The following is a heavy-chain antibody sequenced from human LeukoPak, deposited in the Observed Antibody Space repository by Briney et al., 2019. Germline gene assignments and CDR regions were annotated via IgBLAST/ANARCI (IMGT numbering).Heavy chain of an antibody. CDR3: ARDSGMRRDY. V-gene: IGHV3-7*01. Sequence: GGSLRLSCAASGFTFSNYWMSWVRQAPGKGLEWVANIKQDGSEKYYVDSVKGRFTISRDNAKNSLYLQMNSRRAGDTAVYYCARDSGMRRDYWGQGTLVTVSS. J-gene: IGHJ4*02. D-gene: IGHD3-10*01. CDR1: GFTFSNYW. CDR2: IKQDGSEK.